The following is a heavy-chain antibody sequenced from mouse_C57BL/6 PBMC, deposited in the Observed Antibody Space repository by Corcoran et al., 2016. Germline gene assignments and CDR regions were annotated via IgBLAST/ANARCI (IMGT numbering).Heavy chain of an antibody. CDR3: AISTWTFWFAY. J-gene: IGHJ3*01. Sequence: QVQLKQSGAELVRPGASVKLSCKASGYTFTDYYINWVKQRPGQGLEWIARIYPGSGNTYYNAKFKGKATLTAEKSSSTAYMQLSSLTSEDSAVYFCAISTWTFWFAYWGQGTLVTVSA. V-gene: IGHV1-76*01. CDR1: GYTFTDYY. CDR2: IYPGSGNT.